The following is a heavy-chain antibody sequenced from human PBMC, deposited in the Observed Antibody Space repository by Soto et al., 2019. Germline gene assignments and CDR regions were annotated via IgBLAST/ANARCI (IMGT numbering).Heavy chain of an antibody. Sequence: KTSETLSLTCTVSGDSISNGRYYWNWIRKHPGKGLEWIGYIYYSGSTDYNPSLKSRVTISVDTSTNQFSLKLSSVTVADTAVYYCARENGWGKYFQYCGQGTLVTVSS. CDR1: GDSISNGRYY. V-gene: IGHV4-31*03. J-gene: IGHJ1*01. CDR3: ARENGWGKYFQY. D-gene: IGHD7-27*01. CDR2: IYYSGST.